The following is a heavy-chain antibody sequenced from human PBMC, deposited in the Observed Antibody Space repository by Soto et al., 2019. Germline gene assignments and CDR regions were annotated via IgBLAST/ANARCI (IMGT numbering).Heavy chain of an antibody. J-gene: IGHJ4*02. D-gene: IGHD5-12*01. V-gene: IGHV4-30-4*01. CDR3: AIVKATLYRDYYFDY. CDR2: IFYTGST. Sequence: QEQLQESGPGLVKSSQTLSLTCSVSGGTINSGDYFWSGIRQPPGKGLEWLGSIFYTGSTYYSPSLKSRAYMSMDTLKNLFSLRLRSLTAADTVVYFCAIVKATLYRDYYFDYWGQGTLVTVSS. CDR1: GGTINSGDYF.